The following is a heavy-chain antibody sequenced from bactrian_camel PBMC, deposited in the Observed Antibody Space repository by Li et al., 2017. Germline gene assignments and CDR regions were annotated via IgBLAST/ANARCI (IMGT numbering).Heavy chain of an antibody. CDR2: IAPATGTT. J-gene: IGHJ4*01. V-gene: IGHV3S1*01. CDR3: AADLGWCGSRPLQREFRN. CDR1: GHTDSSFC. D-gene: IGHD2*01. Sequence: HVQLVESGGGSVQTGGSLRLSCTASGHTDSSFCMAWLRQVQGKEREGVAAIAPATGTTFYSDSVKGRFTISHVNANNTLHLQMNSLKPEDTAVYYCAADLGWCGSRPLQREFRNWGQGTQVTVS.